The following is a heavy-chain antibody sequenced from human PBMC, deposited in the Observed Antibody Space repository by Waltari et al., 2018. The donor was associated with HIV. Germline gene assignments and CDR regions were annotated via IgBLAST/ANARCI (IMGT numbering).Heavy chain of an antibody. J-gene: IGHJ6*02. CDR2: ISSGGTYI. V-gene: IGHV3-21*02. Sequence: EVQLVESGGGLVKPGGSLRHSCAASGFSFTTYTMNWVRQAPGKGFGWVSCISSGGTYIYYADSMKGRFTISRDNAKNSLYLQMNSLRAEDTAVYYCARDPSGWFYYGMDVWGQGTTVTVSS. CDR1: GFSFTTYT. D-gene: IGHD6-19*01. CDR3: ARDPSGWFYYGMDV.